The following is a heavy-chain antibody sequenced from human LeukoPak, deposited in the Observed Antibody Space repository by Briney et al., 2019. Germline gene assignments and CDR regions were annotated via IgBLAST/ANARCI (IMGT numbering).Heavy chain of an antibody. J-gene: IGHJ5*02. V-gene: IGHV4-59*01. CDR2: IHFSGTT. CDR1: GGSLTGYY. Sequence: PSETLSPTCTVSGGSLTGYYWSWVRQSPEKGLEYIGSIHFSGTTYYNPSLQSRVSISVDTSKNQFSLKLTSVTAADRAVYYCARAGPRVTMVRGIIAYLDPWGQGALVIVSS. CDR3: ARAGPRVTMVRGIIAYLDP. D-gene: IGHD3-10*01.